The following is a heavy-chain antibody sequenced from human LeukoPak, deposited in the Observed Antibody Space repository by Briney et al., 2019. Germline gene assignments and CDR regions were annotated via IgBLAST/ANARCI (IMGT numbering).Heavy chain of an antibody. CDR1: GGSISSYY. D-gene: IGHD2-21*02. J-gene: IGHJ4*02. V-gene: IGHV4-59*01. CDR3: ARGCGGDCYSGRYFDY. CDR2: IYYSGST. Sequence: SETLSLTRTVSGGSISSYYWSWIRQPPGKGLEWIGYIYYSGSTNYNPSLKSRVTISVDTSKNQFSLKLSSVTAADTAVYYCARGCGGDCYSGRYFDYWGQGTLVTVSS.